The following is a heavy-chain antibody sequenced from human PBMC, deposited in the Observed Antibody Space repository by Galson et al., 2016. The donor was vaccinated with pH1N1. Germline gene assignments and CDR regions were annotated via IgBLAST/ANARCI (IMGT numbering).Heavy chain of an antibody. D-gene: IGHD5-12*01. CDR2: IRQDGGEK. CDR1: GFTFSDYW. CDR3: ARSIGNIGAH. J-gene: IGHJ4*02. V-gene: IGHV3-7*01. Sequence: SLRLSCAASGFTFSDYWMQWVRQAPGKGLEWVANIRQDGGEKYYVDSVKGRFTISRDNAKNSLYPQMNSLRAEDTAVYYCARSIGNIGAHWGQGTLVTVSS.